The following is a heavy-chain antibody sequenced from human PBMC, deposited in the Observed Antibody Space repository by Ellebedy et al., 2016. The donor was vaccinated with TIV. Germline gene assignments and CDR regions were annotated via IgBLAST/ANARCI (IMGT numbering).Heavy chain of an antibody. CDR2: ISHTGNT. D-gene: IGHD3-10*01. V-gene: IGHV4-4*02. CDR3: ASLPEYRIGFVDIPMVWGR. CDR1: DDYISRINW. J-gene: IGHJ4*02. Sequence: SETLSLTCAVSDDYISRINWWTWVRQPPGKGLEWIGEISHTGNTNSNPSLKSLLTISVDESKNQFSLKLTSVTAVDTAIYYCASLPEYRIGFVDIPMVWGRWGPGTLVTVSA.